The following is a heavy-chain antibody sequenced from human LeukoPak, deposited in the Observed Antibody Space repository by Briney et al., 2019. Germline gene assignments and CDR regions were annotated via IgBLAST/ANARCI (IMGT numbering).Heavy chain of an antibody. D-gene: IGHD6-13*01. CDR2: ISGGGGGT. Sequence: PGGSLRLSCAASGFTFSSYGMTWVRQAPGKGLEWVSAISGGGGGTYYADSVQGRFTISRDNSKNTLFLQMNSLRAEDTAVYYCAKLGSSTTWRYFHYWGQGTLVTVS. CDR1: GFTFSSYG. CDR3: AKLGSSTTWRYFHY. V-gene: IGHV3-23*01. J-gene: IGHJ4*02.